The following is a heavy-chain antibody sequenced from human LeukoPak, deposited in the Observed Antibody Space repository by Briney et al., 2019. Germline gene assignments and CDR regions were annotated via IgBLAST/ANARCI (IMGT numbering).Heavy chain of an antibody. CDR3: ARGGVDSSGWYQHDAFDI. Sequence: SETLSLTCAVYGGSFSGYYWSWIRQPPGKGLEWIGEINHSGSTNYNPSLKSRVTISVETSKNQFSLKLSSVTAADTAVYYCARGGVDSSGWYQHDAFDIWGQGTMVTVSS. V-gene: IGHV4-34*01. J-gene: IGHJ3*02. CDR1: GGSFSGYY. CDR2: INHSGST. D-gene: IGHD6-19*01.